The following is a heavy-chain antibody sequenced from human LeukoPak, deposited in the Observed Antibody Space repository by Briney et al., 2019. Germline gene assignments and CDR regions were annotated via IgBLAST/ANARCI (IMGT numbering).Heavy chain of an antibody. CDR2: ISSSSSTI. CDR1: GFTFNSYS. Sequence: GGSLRLSCAASGFTFNSYSMNWVRQAPGKGLEWVSFISSSSSTIYYADSVKGRFTISRDNAKNSLYLQMNSLRAEDTAVYFCARESYEMATATRRYYFDYWGQGTLVTVSS. J-gene: IGHJ4*02. V-gene: IGHV3-48*01. CDR3: ARESYEMATATRRYYFDY. D-gene: IGHD5-24*01.